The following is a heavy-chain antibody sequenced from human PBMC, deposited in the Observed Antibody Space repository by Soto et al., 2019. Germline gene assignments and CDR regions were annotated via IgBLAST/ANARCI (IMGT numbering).Heavy chain of an antibody. V-gene: IGHV3-30-3*01. J-gene: IGHJ4*02. CDR2: ISYDGSNK. CDR3: AREDY. CDR1: GFTFNNYA. Sequence: QVQLVESGGGVVQPGRSLRLSCAASGFTFNNYAMHWVRQAPGKGLEWVALISYDGSNKYYADSVKGRFTISRDNSKNPLYLQMNSRRAEDTAVYYCAREDYGGQGPLVPVPS.